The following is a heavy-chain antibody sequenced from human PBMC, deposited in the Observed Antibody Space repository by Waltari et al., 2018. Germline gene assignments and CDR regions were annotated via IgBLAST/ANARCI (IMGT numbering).Heavy chain of an antibody. D-gene: IGHD5-18*01. CDR1: GFTFNNYA. CDR3: ARTYVDTAMVLFDY. V-gene: IGHV3-30*01. Sequence: QVQLVESGGGVVQPGRSLRLSCAASGFTFNNYAMHWVRQSPGKGLEWWALISSDGSNKHYADSVKGRFTISRDNSKNTLYLRMNSLRREDTAIYYCARTYVDTAMVLFDYWGRGTLVTVSS. CDR2: ISSDGSNK. J-gene: IGHJ4*02.